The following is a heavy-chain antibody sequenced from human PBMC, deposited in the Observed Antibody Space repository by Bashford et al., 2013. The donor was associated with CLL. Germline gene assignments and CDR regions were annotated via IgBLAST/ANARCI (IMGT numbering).Heavy chain of an antibody. Sequence: GGSLRLSCAASGFTFSSYGMHWVRQVPGKGLEWVAVISLDGDNKYYADSVKGRFTISRDNSKSTLXLQMDSLRGEDTAVYYCAKXRPEGAYYFYFDYWGQGTLVTVSS. CDR1: GFTFSSYG. D-gene: IGHD2/OR15-2a*01. CDR3: AKXRPEGAYYFYFDY. V-gene: IGHV3-30*18. J-gene: IGHJ4*02. CDR2: ISLDGDNK.